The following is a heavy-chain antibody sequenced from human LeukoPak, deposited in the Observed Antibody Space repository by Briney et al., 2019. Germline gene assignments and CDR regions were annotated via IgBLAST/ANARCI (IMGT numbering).Heavy chain of an antibody. J-gene: IGHJ6*03. CDR2: IYYSGST. D-gene: IGHD5-12*01. CDR3: ARYSGYDGYYYYYYYMDV. V-gene: IGHV4-59*01. CDR1: GGSISSYY. Sequence: PSETLSLTCTVSGGSISSYYWSWIRQPPGKGLEWIGYIYYSGSTNYNPSLKSRVTISVDTSKNQFSPKLSSVTAADTAVYYCARYSGYDGYYYYYYYMDVWGKGTTVTVSS.